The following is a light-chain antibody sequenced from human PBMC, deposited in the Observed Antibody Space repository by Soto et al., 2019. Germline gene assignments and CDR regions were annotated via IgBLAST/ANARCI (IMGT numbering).Light chain of an antibody. CDR1: QDVRDD. CDR2: EAS. Sequence: DIQMTQSPSSLSASVGDRVTITCRASQDVRDDLGWYQQPPGKAPERLIYEASTLHRGVPSRFSGSGSGTEFTLTISSLQPEDFATYYCLQYSSYPWTFGQGTNVEIK. J-gene: IGKJ1*01. V-gene: IGKV1-17*01. CDR3: LQYSSYPWT.